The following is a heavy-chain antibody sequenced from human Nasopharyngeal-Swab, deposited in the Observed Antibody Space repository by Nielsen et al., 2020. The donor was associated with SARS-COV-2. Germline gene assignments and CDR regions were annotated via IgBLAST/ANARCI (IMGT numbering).Heavy chain of an antibody. J-gene: IGHJ6*03. CDR2: INHSGNN. CDR3: ARASVVPAAMDYYYYMDV. Sequence: WIRQPPGKGLEWIGEINHSGNNNFNPSLKSRVTISVDTSKNQFSLKLSSVTAADTAVYYCARASVVPAAMDYYYYMDVWGKGTTVTVSS. V-gene: IGHV4-34*01. D-gene: IGHD2-2*01.